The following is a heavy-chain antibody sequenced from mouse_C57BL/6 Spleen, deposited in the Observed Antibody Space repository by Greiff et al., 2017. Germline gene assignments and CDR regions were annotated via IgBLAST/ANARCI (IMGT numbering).Heavy chain of an antibody. J-gene: IGHJ3*01. CDR1: GFTFSDYY. Sequence: EVKLMESGGGLVQPGGSLKLSCAASGFTFSDYYMYWVRQTPEKRLEWVAYISNGGGSTYYPDTVKGRFTISRDNAKNTLYLQMSRLKSEDTAMYYCARSDYYGETWFAYWGQGTLVTVSA. CDR2: ISNGGGST. V-gene: IGHV5-12*01. D-gene: IGHD1-1*01. CDR3: ARSDYYGETWFAY.